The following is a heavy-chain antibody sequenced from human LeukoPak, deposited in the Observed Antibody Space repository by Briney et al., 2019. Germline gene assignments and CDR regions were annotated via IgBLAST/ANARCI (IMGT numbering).Heavy chain of an antibody. CDR2: IYYSGST. CDR3: ARVYGYYYDSSGYWEFDY. CDR1: GGSISLTGYY. D-gene: IGHD3-22*01. V-gene: IGHV4-39*07. J-gene: IGHJ4*02. Sequence: PSETLSLTCTVSGGSISLTGYYWGWIRQPPGKGLEWIGSIYYSGSTYYNPSLKSRVTISIDTSRNQFSLRLSSVTAADTAVYYCARVYGYYYDSSGYWEFDYWGQGTLVTVSS.